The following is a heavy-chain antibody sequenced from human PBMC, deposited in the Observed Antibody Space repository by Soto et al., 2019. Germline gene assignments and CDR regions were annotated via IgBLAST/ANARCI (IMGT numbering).Heavy chain of an antibody. Sequence: PSETLSLTCAVFGGSIRAAGDSWSWIRQAKGGGREGIGYIYHSGTFLYNPSLTTRLTMSLDRSNTQFSLTLNSVTATDTATDFYSSAHFYTGSGIYNKLMFDPWGQGTQVTVSS. CDR1: GGSIRAAGDS. CDR3: SSAHFYTGSGIYNKLMFDP. V-gene: IGHV4-30-2*01. CDR2: IYHSGTF. D-gene: IGHD3-16*01. J-gene: IGHJ5*02.